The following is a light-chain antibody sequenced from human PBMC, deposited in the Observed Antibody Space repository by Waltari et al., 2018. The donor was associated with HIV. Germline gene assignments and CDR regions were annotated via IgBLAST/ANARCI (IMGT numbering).Light chain of an antibody. CDR1: SSNIGSNT. J-gene: IGLJ2*01. CDR2: SNN. CDR3: AAWDDSLNGVV. Sequence: QSVLTQPPSASGTPGQRVTISCSGSSSNIGSNTVNWYQQLPGTAPKLLIYSNNPRPSWVPDRFSGSKSCTSASLAISGLQSEDEADYYCAAWDDSLNGVVFGGGTKLTVL. V-gene: IGLV1-44*01.